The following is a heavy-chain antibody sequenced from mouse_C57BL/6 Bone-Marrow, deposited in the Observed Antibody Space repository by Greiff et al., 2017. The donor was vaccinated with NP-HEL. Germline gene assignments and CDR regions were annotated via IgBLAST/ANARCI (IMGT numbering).Heavy chain of an antibody. CDR2: IDPEDGET. CDR1: GFNIKDYY. J-gene: IGHJ4*01. Sequence: VQLQQSGAELVKPGASVKLSCTASGFNIKDYYMHWVKQRPEQGLEWIGRIDPEDGETKYAPKFQGKSTITADTSSNTAYLQLSSLTSEDTAVYYCALITTVVYYYAMDYWGQGTSVTVSS. V-gene: IGHV14-2*01. D-gene: IGHD1-1*01. CDR3: ALITTVVYYYAMDY.